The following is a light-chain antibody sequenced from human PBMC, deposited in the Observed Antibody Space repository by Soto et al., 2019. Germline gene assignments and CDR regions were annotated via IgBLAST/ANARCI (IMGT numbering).Light chain of an antibody. CDR1: QGISTY. CDR3: QQYYSYSRT. Sequence: DIQMTQSPSSLSESAGDRVTITCRASQGISTYLNWYQQKPGKAPKLLIYKASTLKSGVPSRFSGSGSGTEFTLTISSLQPDDFATYYCQQYYSYSRTFGQGTKVDIK. CDR2: KAS. V-gene: IGKV1-5*03. J-gene: IGKJ2*01.